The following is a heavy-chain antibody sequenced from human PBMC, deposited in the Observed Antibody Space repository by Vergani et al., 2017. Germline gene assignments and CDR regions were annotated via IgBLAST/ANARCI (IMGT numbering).Heavy chain of an antibody. CDR3: ASAQYYYDSSGYYYNWFDP. J-gene: IGHJ5*02. D-gene: IGHD3-22*01. V-gene: IGHV1-69*06. Sequence: QVQLVQSGAEVKKPGSSVKVSCKASGGTFSSYAISWVRQAPGQGLEWMGGIIPIFGTANYAQKFQGRVTMTRDTSTSTVYMELSSLRSEDTAVYYCASAQYYYDSSGYYYNWFDPWGQGTLVTVSS. CDR2: IIPIFGTA. CDR1: GGTFSSYA.